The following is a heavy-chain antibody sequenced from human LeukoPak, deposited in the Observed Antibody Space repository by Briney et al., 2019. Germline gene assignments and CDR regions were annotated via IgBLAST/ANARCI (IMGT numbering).Heavy chain of an antibody. CDR1: GFTFSSYA. D-gene: IGHD3-22*01. CDR2: ISSNGGST. CDR3: ARQHSGYYDY. Sequence: PGGSLRLSCAASGFTFSSYAMHWVRQASGKGLEYVSAISSNGGSTYYANSVKGRFTISRDNSKNTLYLQMGSLRAEDMAVYYCARQHSGYYDYWGQGTLVTVSS. V-gene: IGHV3-64*01. J-gene: IGHJ4*02.